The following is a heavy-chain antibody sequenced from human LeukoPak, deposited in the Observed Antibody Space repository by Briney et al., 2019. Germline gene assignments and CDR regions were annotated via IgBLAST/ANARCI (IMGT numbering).Heavy chain of an antibody. Sequence: GGCLSLSCVASGFTFSGFTMSWVRQAPGKGPEWISAVSARGYKTYYADSVKGRFTVSGDNSKHTLFLQMISLRAEDTALYYCARDIHDSSGYYYDYWGQGTLDPVSP. CDR3: ARDIHDSSGYYYDY. V-gene: IGHV3-23*01. J-gene: IGHJ4*02. CDR1: GFTFSGFT. CDR2: VSARGYKT. D-gene: IGHD3-22*01.